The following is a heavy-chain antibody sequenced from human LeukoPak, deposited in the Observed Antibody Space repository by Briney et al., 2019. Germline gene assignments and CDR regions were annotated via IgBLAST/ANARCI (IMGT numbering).Heavy chain of an antibody. V-gene: IGHV3-30-3*01. Sequence: GGSLRLSCAASGFTFSSYAMHWVRQAPGKGLEWVAVISYDGSNEYYADSVKGRFTISRDNSKNTLYLQMNSLRAEDTAVYYCARGGWQTIVVVPAAIDYWGQGTLVTVSS. CDR1: GFTFSSYA. CDR2: ISYDGSNE. D-gene: IGHD2-2*01. CDR3: ARGGWQTIVVVPAAIDY. J-gene: IGHJ4*02.